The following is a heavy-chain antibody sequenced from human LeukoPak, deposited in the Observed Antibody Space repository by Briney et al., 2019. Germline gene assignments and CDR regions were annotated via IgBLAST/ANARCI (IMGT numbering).Heavy chain of an antibody. V-gene: IGHV1-8*03. CDR1: GYTFTSYD. Sequence: ASVKVSCKASGYTFTSYDINWVRQATGQGLEWMGWMNPSSGNTGYAQKFQGRVTITRDTSASTAYMELSSLRSEDMAVYYCARGGSGWDLNYWGQGTLVTVSS. D-gene: IGHD6-19*01. J-gene: IGHJ4*02. CDR3: ARGGSGWDLNY. CDR2: MNPSSGNT.